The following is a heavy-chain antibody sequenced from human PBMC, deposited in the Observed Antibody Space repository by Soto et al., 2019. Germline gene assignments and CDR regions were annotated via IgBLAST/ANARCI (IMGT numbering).Heavy chain of an antibody. CDR2: IDYSGTT. D-gene: IGHD3-22*01. J-gene: IGHJ4*02. CDR1: GVSISSNDHY. V-gene: IGHV4-30-4*01. CDR3: AAPTSSGLDY. Sequence: QVQLQESGPGLVRPSATLSLTCTVSGVSISSNDHYWSWIRQPPGKGLEWIGYIDYSGTTYYNPTLKSRVTMSVETSKKPFSLNLASVMAADTAVYFCAAPTSSGLDYWGQGTLVTVSS.